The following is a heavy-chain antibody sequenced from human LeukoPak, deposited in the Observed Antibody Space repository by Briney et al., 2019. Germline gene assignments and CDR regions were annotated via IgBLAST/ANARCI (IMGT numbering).Heavy chain of an antibody. CDR3: ARDRLTMVRGVLTYYYYYYMDV. CDR2: NIPIFGTA. D-gene: IGHD3-10*01. Sequence: GASVKVSCKASGYTFISYGISWVRQAPGHGLEWMGGNIPIFGTANYAQKFQGRVTITADESTSTAYMELSSLRSEDTAVYYCARDRLTMVRGVLTYYYYYYMDVWGKGTTVTISS. J-gene: IGHJ6*03. CDR1: GYTFISYG. V-gene: IGHV1-69*13.